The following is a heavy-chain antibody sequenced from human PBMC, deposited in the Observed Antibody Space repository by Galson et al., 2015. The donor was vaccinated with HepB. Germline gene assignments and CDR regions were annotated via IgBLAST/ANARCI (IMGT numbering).Heavy chain of an antibody. V-gene: IGHV3-30*18. CDR1: GFTFSSYG. CDR2: ISYDGSNK. CDR3: AKDKGLPYLDY. Sequence: SLRLSCAASGFTFSSYGVHWVRQAPGKGLEWVAVISYDGSNKYYADSVKGRFTISRDNSKNTLYLQMNSLRAEDTAVYYCAKDKGLPYLDYWGQGTLVTVSS. J-gene: IGHJ4*02.